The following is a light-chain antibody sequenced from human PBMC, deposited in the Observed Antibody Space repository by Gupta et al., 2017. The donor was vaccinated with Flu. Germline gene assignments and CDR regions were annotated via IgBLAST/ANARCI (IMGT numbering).Light chain of an antibody. CDR3: MQSIEFPRT. Sequence: ATPGEPASISCKSSQSLLHSDGKNDVYWYLQKPGQPPQLLIDEGSTRGSGVPDRCSGRGSGKDFTLIISRVEAEDVGVYYCMQSIEFPRTFGQGTKLEIK. J-gene: IGKJ2*01. V-gene: IGKV2D-29*01. CDR1: QSLLHSDGKND. CDR2: EGS.